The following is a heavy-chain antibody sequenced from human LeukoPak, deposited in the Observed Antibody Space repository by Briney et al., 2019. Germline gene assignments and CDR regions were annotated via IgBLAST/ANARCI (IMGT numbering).Heavy chain of an antibody. CDR3: ALFDDFWSGYSVVDY. CDR1: GFSLSNARMG. CDR2: NFSNDEK. Sequence: SGPVLAKPTETLTLTCTVSGFSLSNARMGVSWIRQPPRKALEWIAHNFSNDEKSYSTPLKSRLTISKDTSKSQVVLTMTNMDPVDTATYYCALFDDFWSGYSVVDYWGQGTLVAVSS. J-gene: IGHJ4*02. D-gene: IGHD3-3*01. V-gene: IGHV2-26*01.